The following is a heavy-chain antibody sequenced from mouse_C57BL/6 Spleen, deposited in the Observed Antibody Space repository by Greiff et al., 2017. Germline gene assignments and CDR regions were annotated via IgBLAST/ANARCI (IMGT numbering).Heavy chain of an antibody. Sequence: VQLKESGPGLVKPSQSLSLTCSVTGYSITSGYYWNWIRQFPGNKLEWMGYISYDGSNNYNPSLKNRISITRDTSKNQFFLKLNSVTTEDTATYYCARDRDGYFAMDYWGQGTSVTVSS. V-gene: IGHV3-6*01. J-gene: IGHJ4*01. CDR3: ARDRDGYFAMDY. D-gene: IGHD2-3*01. CDR2: ISYDGSN. CDR1: GYSITSGYY.